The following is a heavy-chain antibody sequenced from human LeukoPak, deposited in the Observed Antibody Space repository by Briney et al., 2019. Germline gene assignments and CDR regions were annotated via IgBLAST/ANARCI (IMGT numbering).Heavy chain of an antibody. CDR3: ATVGGSYYVYYYGMDV. D-gene: IGHD1-26*01. Sequence: ASVKVSCKVSGYTLTELSMHWVRQAPGKGLEWMGGFDPEDGETIYAQRFQGRVTMTEDTSTDTAYMELNSLRSEDTAVYYCATVGGSYYVYYYGMDVWGQGTTVTVSS. J-gene: IGHJ6*02. CDR2: FDPEDGET. V-gene: IGHV1-24*01. CDR1: GYTLTELS.